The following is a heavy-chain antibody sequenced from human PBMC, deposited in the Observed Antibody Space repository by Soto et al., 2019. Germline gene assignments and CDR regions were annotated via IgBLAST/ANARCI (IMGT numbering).Heavy chain of an antibody. CDR2: ISASNGNT. J-gene: IGHJ4*02. V-gene: IGHV1-18*04. CDR3: TRGHGNFAGDFDY. CDR1: GYTFTQYS. Sequence: QGQLVQSGPEVKKPGASVRISCQASGYTFTQYSINWVRQAPGQGLEWMGWISASNGNTDLAQKFQGRVTLATDTLTSTAYMELRSLRSDDTAVFFCTRGHGNFAGDFDYWDQGTLVTVSS. D-gene: IGHD4-17*01.